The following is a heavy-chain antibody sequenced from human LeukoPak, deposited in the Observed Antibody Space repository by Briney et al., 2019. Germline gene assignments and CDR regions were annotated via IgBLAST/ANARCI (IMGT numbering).Heavy chain of an antibody. CDR3: ARXRPNYHESNGHYYNRDGDX. V-gene: IGHV3-23*01. CDR2: MCGSAGCT. Sequence: PGGSLRLSCAASGFTFNIYAMSWVRLAPGKGLQWVASMCGSAGCTYYADSVKGRFTISRDNSKNTLYLQTNSLGAEDTAIYYCARXRPNYHESNGHYYNRDGDXWGQXTLVTV. J-gene: IGHJ4*02. CDR1: GFTFNIYA. D-gene: IGHD3-22*01.